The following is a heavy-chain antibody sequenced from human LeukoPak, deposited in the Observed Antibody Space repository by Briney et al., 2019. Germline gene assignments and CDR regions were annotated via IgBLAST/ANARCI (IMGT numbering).Heavy chain of an antibody. V-gene: IGHV3-7*01. D-gene: IGHD3-3*01. CDR3: VTEFWYRFDY. CDR2: FAWDESAI. Sequence: GGSLRLSCITSGFNFRRYNMAWVRQAPGKGLEWLATFAWDESAIEYADSVRGRFTISRDNAKNSVHLQMTGLRAEDTAVYFCVTEFWYRFDYWGQGLLVPVSS. CDR1: GFNFRRYN. J-gene: IGHJ4*02.